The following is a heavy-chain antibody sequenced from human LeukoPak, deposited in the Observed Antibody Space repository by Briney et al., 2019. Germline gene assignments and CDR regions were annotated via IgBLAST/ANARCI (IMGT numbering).Heavy chain of an antibody. D-gene: IGHD6-19*01. CDR1: GGSISSYY. J-gene: IGHJ4*02. Sequence: PSETLSLTCTVSGGSISSYYWSWIRQPPGKGLEWIGYIYYSGSTNYNPSLKSRVTISVDTSKNQFSLKLSSVTAADTAVYYCAKHSSGWYDLNLDYWGQGTLVTVSS. CDR2: IYYSGST. V-gene: IGHV4-59*08. CDR3: AKHSSGWYDLNLDY.